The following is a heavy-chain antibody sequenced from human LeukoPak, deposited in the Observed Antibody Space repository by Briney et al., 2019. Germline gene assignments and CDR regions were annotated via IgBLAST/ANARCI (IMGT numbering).Heavy chain of an antibody. V-gene: IGHV3-48*04. CDR3: ARVIAAAGIVRWFDP. J-gene: IGHJ5*02. D-gene: IGHD6-13*01. CDR1: GFTFSSYC. CDR2: ISGNSSTI. Sequence: TGGSLRLSCAASGFTFSSYCMTWVRQAPGKGLEWVSYISGNSSTIYYADSVKGRFTISRDNAKNSLYLQMNSLRAEDTAVYYCARVIAAAGIVRWFDPWGQGTLVTVSS.